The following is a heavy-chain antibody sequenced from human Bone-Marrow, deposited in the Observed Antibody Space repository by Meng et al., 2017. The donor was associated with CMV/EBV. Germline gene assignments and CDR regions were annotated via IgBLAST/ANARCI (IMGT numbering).Heavy chain of an antibody. D-gene: IGHD6-13*01. CDR2: MNPNSGNT. Sequence: ASVKVSCKASGYTFTSYDINWVRQATGQGLEWMGWMNPNSGNTGYAQKFQGRVTITRNTSMSTAYMELSSLRSEDTAVYYCATIGAGHGELDIWGQGTMVTVSS. J-gene: IGHJ3*02. CDR1: GYTFTSYD. V-gene: IGHV1-8*03. CDR3: ATIGAGHGELDI.